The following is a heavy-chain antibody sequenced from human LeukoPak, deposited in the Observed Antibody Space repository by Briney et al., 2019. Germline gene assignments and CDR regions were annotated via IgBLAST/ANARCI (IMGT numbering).Heavy chain of an antibody. D-gene: IGHD4-11*01. J-gene: IGHJ4*02. CDR1: GFTFSNYW. CDR3: ARGGRGLPKRTSWSVTDPSVYYFDY. V-gene: IGHV3-7*01. CDR2: INQAGSEK. Sequence: GGSLRLSCAASGFTFSNYWMSWVRQAPGKGLEWVANINQAGSEKYYVGSVKGRFTISRDNAKNSLYLQMNSLRAEDTAVYYCARGGRGLPKRTSWSVTDPSVYYFDYWGQGTLVTVSS.